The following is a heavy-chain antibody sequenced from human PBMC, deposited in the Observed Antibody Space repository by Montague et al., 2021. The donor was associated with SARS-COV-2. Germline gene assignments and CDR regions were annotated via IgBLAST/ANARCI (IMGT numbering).Heavy chain of an antibody. J-gene: IGHJ6*02. D-gene: IGHD3-10*01. CDR3: ARSVFSESGRKVLWGVSSDGSCSMDD. CDR1: IGSISSYY. CDR2: IYYSGST. Sequence: SETLSLTCTVSIGSISSYYWSWIRQPPGKGLEWIGNIYYSGSTNYNPSLKSRVTISVDTSKNRFSLKLSSVSAADTAVYYCARSVFSESGRKVLWGVSSDGSCSMDDWGQGTTVTVSS. V-gene: IGHV4-59*01.